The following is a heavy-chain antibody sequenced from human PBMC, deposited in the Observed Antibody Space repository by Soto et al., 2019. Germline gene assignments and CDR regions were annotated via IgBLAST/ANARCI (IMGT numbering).Heavy chain of an antibody. V-gene: IGHV4-34*02. CDR2: ISHSGTT. CDR3: ARGQWLDNH. CDR1: GGSLNDYY. J-gene: IGHJ5*02. D-gene: IGHD6-19*01. Sequence: QVQLQQWGAGLLKPSETLSLTCAVYGGSLNDYYWTWIRQPPGEGLEWIGEISHSGTTNYNPSLKSRVTMSVDTSKNQFSLRLTSVTAADTAVYYCARGQWLDNHWGQGTLVTVSS.